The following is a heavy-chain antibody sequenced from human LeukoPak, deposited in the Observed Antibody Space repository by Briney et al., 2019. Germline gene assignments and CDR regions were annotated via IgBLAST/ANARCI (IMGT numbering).Heavy chain of an antibody. Sequence: SQTLSLTCAISGDSFSSNSVAWNWIRQSPSRGLEWLGRTYYRSKWYNDYAESVKSRITINPDTSKNQFSLQLNSVTPEDTAVYYCARGVKNAFDIWGQGTMVTVSS. CDR1: GDSFSSNSVA. CDR3: ARGVKNAFDI. J-gene: IGHJ3*02. V-gene: IGHV6-1*01. CDR2: TYYRSKWYN.